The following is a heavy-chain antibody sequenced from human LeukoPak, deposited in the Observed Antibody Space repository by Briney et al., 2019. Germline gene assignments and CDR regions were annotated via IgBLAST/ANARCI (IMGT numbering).Heavy chain of an antibody. Sequence: GASVKVSCKASGYTFTGYYMHWVRQAPGQGLEWMGIIYPGGGSSTYAQMFQGRVTMTRDTSTSTVYMELSSLRSEDTAVYYCARDGNCSGISCMYYFDYWGQGTLVTVSS. CDR2: IYPGGGSS. CDR3: ARDGNCSGISCMYYFDY. J-gene: IGHJ4*02. D-gene: IGHD2-2*01. V-gene: IGHV1-46*01. CDR1: GYTFTGYY.